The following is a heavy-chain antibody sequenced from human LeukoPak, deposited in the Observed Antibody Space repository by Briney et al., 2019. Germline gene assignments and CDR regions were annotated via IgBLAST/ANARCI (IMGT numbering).Heavy chain of an antibody. CDR1: GFTFSSYS. J-gene: IGHJ4*02. D-gene: IGHD1-7*01. CDR3: AGGNWNYAGIDY. CDR2: ISSSSSYI. Sequence: GGSLRLSCAASGFTFSSYSMNWVRQAPGKGLEWVSSISSSSSYIYYADSVKGRFTISRDNAKNSLYLQMNSLRSEDTAVYYCAGGNWNYAGIDYWGQGTLVTVSS. V-gene: IGHV3-21*01.